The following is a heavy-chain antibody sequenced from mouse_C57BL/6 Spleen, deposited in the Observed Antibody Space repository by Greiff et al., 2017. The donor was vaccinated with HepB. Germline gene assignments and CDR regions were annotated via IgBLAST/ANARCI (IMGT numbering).Heavy chain of an antibody. J-gene: IGHJ4*01. D-gene: IGHD3-3*01. CDR3: ARRASPMDY. Sequence: EVQLQQSGPELVKPGASVKISCKASGYSFTGYYMNWVKQSPEKSLEWIGESNPSTGGTTYNQKFKAKATLTVDKSASTAYMQLKSLTSEDSAVYYCARRASPMDYWGQGTSVTVSS. CDR1: GYSFTGYY. CDR2: SNPSTGGT. V-gene: IGHV1-42*01.